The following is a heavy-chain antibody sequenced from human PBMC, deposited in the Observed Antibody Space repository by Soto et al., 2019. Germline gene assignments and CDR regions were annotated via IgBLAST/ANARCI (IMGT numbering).Heavy chain of an antibody. CDR3: AADTTNPSVSDY. CDR1: GFTFTSSA. V-gene: IGHV1-58*01. D-gene: IGHD2-8*01. CDR2: IVVGSGNT. J-gene: IGHJ4*02. Sequence: SVKISCKASGFTFTSSAVQWVRQARGQRLEWIGWIVVGSGNTNYAQKFQERVTITRDMSTSTAYMELSSLRSEDTAVYYCAADTTNPSVSDYWGQGTLVTVSS.